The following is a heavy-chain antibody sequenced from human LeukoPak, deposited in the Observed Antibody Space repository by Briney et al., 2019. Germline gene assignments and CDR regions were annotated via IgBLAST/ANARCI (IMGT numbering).Heavy chain of an antibody. J-gene: IGHJ4*02. CDR2: IYYSGST. D-gene: IGHD3-10*01. CDR1: GGSISSYY. CDR3: ARAPWPTYYYGSGSWYFDY. V-gene: IGHV4-59*01. Sequence: PSETLSLTCTVSGGSISSYYWSWIRQPPAKGLEWIRYIYYSGSTNYNPSLRSRVTISVDTSKNQSSLKLSSVTAADTAVYYCARAPWPTYYYGSGSWYFDYWGQGTLVTVSS.